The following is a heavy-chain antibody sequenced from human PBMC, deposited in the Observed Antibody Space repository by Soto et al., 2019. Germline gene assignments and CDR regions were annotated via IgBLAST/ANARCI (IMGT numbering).Heavy chain of an antibody. V-gene: IGHV4-34*01. CDR1: GGSFSGYY. Sequence: SETLSLTCAVYGGSFSGYYWSWIRQPPGKGLEWIGEINHSGSTNYNPSLKSRVTISVDTSKNQFSLKLSSVTAADTAVYYCARGGDHWDSSSDDAFDIWGQGTMVTVSS. J-gene: IGHJ3*02. D-gene: IGHD6-6*01. CDR2: INHSGST. CDR3: ARGGDHWDSSSDDAFDI.